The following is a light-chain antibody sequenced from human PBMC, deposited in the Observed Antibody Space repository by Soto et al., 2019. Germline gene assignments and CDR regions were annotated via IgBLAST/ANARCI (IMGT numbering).Light chain of an antibody. CDR3: QQYNTYPWT. J-gene: IGKJ1*01. CDR1: QSIVGW. Sequence: DIQMTQSPSTLSASVGDRVTITCRASQSIVGWLAWYQQKPGKAPKLLINKASSLESGVPSRFSGRGSWTEFTLTIASLQPDDFATYYCQQYNTYPWTFGQGTKVEVK. V-gene: IGKV1-5*03. CDR2: KAS.